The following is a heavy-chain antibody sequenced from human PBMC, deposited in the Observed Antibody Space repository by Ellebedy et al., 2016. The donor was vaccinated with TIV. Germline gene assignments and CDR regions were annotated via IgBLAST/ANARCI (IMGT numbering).Heavy chain of an antibody. CDR2: ISSSGSTI. V-gene: IGHV3-11*01. CDR1: GFTFSDYY. CDR3: ARAERGYSYGGNYYYYMDV. J-gene: IGHJ6*03. Sequence: GESLKISCAASGFTFSDYYMSWIRQAPGKGLEWVSYISSSGSTIYYADSVKGRFTISRDNAKNSLYLQMNSLRAEDTAVYYCARAERGYSYGGNYYYYMDVWGKGTTVTVSS. D-gene: IGHD5-18*01.